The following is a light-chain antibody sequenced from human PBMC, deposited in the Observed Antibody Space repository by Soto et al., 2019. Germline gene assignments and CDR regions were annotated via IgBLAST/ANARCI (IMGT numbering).Light chain of an antibody. Sequence: HCVLTQPASGSGAPGQAIPLSRTRNSSDVGGYNYVSWYQQYPGKAPKLMIYDVSNRPSGVSNRFSGSKSGNTASLTISGLQAEDEADYFCSSYTGSSTYVFGTGTKVTVL. CDR3: SSYTGSSTYV. V-gene: IGLV2-14*03. CDR2: DVS. J-gene: IGLJ1*01. CDR1: SSDVGGYNY.